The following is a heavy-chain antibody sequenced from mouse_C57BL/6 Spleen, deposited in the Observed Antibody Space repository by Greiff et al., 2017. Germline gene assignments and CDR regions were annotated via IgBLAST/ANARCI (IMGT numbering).Heavy chain of an antibody. CDR2: ISGGGGNT. CDR3: ARYGTVAGGDYFDY. V-gene: IGHV5-4*03. D-gene: IGHD1-1*01. Sequence: EVKLQESGGGLVKPGGSLKLSCAASGFTFSSYTMSWVRQTPEKRLEWVATISGGGGNTYSPDNVKGPFNISRDNAKNNLYLQMSHLKSEDTAMYYCARYGTVAGGDYFDYWGQGTTLTVSS. CDR1: GFTFSSYT. J-gene: IGHJ2*01.